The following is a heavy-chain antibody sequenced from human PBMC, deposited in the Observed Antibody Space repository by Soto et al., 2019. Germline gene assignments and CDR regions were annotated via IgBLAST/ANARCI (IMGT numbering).Heavy chain of an antibody. J-gene: IGHJ4*02. V-gene: IGHV1-69*08. D-gene: IGHD2-15*01. CDR3: ARDCSCGSCYYKSPDY. CDR2: IIPILGIA. Sequence: QVQLVQSGAEVKKPGSSVKVSCKASGGTFSSYTISWVRQAPGQGLEWMGRIIPILGIANYAQKFQGRVTITADKSTSTAYMELSSLRSEDTAVYYCARDCSCGSCYYKSPDYWGQGTLVTVSS. CDR1: GGTFSSYT.